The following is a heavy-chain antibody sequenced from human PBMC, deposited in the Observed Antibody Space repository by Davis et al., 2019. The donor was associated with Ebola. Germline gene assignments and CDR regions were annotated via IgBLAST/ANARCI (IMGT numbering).Heavy chain of an antibody. Sequence: GGSLRLSCAASGFTFSSYAMHWVRQAPGKGLEWVAVISYDGSNKYYADSVKGRFTISRDNSKNTLYLQMNSPRAEDTAVYYCARDLMEWGQGTLVTVSS. V-gene: IGHV3-30-3*01. CDR2: ISYDGSNK. CDR1: GFTFSSYA. CDR3: ARDLME. J-gene: IGHJ4*02. D-gene: IGHD3-3*01.